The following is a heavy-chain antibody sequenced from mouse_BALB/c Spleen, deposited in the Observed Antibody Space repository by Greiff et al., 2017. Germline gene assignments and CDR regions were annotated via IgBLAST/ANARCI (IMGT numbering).Heavy chain of an antibody. CDR1: GFTFSSYG. CDR3: ARGSITTVVARGFDY. Sequence: EVQGVESGGGLVQPGGSLKLSCAASGFTFSSYGMSWVRQTPDKRLELVATINSNGGSTYYPDSVKGRFTISRDNAKNTLYLQMSSLKSEDTAMYYCARGSITTVVARGFDYWGQGTTLTVSS. J-gene: IGHJ2*01. V-gene: IGHV5-6-3*01. CDR2: INSNGGST. D-gene: IGHD1-1*01.